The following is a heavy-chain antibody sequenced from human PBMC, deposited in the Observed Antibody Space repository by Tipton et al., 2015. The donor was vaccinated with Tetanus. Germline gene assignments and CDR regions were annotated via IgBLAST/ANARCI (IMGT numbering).Heavy chain of an antibody. CDR2: IKPGDSDI. D-gene: IGHD3-3*01. CDR3: ARRRTNTNLFFWFES. CDR1: GCSFPHYY. V-gene: IGHV5-51*01. J-gene: IGHJ5*01. Sequence: EVQLVQSGAEVKKPGESLKISCQASGCSFPHYYIAWVRHMPGKGLEWMGTIKPGDSDIQYSPSLRGQVAISADKSINTAYLQLSSLKMSDSAIYYCARRRTNTNLFFWFESWGQGTQVTVSS.